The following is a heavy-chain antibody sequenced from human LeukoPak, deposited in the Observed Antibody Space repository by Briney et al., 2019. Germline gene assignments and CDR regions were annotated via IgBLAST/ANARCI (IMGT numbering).Heavy chain of an antibody. CDR2: IYYSGST. V-gene: IGHV4-59*01. CDR3: ARSLREGPPTWYYFDY. CDR1: GGSISSYY. J-gene: IGHJ4*02. Sequence: SETLSLTCTVSGGSISSYYWSWIRQPPGKGLEWIGYIYYSGSTNYNPSLKSRVTISVDTSKNQFSLKLSSVTAADTAVYYCARSLREGPPTWYYFDYWGQGTLVTVSS. D-gene: IGHD3-16*02.